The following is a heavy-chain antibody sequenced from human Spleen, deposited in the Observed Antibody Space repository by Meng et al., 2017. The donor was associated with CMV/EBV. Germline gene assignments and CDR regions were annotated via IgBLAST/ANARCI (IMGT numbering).Heavy chain of an antibody. CDR3: ARVARGYDFWSGYSDNNWFDP. Sequence: QVQLVESGXGVVQPGGSXGLSCAASGFTFSSYGMHWVRQAPGKGLEWVSVIYSGGSTYYADSVKGRFTISRDNSKNTLYLQMNSLRAEDTAVYYCARVARGYDFWSGYSDNNWFDPWGQGPLGTVSS. V-gene: IGHV3-NL1*01. CDR1: GFTFSSYG. D-gene: IGHD3-3*01. J-gene: IGHJ5*02. CDR2: IYSGGST.